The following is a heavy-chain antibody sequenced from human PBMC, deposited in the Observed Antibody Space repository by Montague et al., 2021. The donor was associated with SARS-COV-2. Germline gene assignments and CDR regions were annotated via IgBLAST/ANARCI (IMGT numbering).Heavy chain of an antibody. J-gene: IGHJ4*02. CDR2: ISYDGSNK. CDR3: ARGRGTYSLDY. Sequence: SLRLSCAASGFTLSRYAMHWVRQAPGKGLEWVAVISYDGSNKHNADSVKGRFTISRDKSKNTLYVQMNSLRAEDTAVYYCARGRGTYSLDYWGQGTLATVSS. V-gene: IGHV3-30-3*01. D-gene: IGHD1-26*01. CDR1: GFTLSRYA.